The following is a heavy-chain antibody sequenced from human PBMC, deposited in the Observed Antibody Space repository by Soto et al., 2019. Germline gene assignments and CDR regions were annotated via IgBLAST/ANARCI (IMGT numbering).Heavy chain of an antibody. V-gene: IGHV3-30-3*01. J-gene: IGHJ5*02. Sequence: QVQLVESGGGVVQPGRSLRLSCAASGFTFSSYAMHWVRQPPGKGLEWVAVISYDGSNKYYADSVKGRFTISRDNSKNTLYLQMNSLRAEDTSVYYCASDPVSRRTYYDFWSGPFDPWGQGTLVTVSS. D-gene: IGHD3-3*01. CDR2: ISYDGSNK. CDR1: GFTFSSYA. CDR3: ASDPVSRRTYYDFWSGPFDP.